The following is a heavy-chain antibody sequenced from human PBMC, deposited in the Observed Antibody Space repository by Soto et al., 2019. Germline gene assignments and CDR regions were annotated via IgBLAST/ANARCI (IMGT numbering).Heavy chain of an antibody. CDR2: IKQDGSEK. Sequence: GGSLRLSCAASGFTFSSYWMSWVRQAPGKGLEWVANIKQDGSEKYYVDSVKGRFTISRDNAKNSLYLQMNSLRAEDTAVYYCARDPYYDFWSGPLDAFDIWGQGTMVTVSS. CDR3: ARDPYYDFWSGPLDAFDI. CDR1: GFTFSSYW. J-gene: IGHJ3*02. V-gene: IGHV3-7*01. D-gene: IGHD3-3*01.